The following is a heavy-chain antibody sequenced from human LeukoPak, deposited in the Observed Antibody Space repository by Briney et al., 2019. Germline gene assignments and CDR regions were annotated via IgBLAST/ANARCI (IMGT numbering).Heavy chain of an antibody. CDR3: ASGDDYGDYGMDV. Sequence: TSQTLSLTCTVSGGSISSGGYYWSWICQHPGKGLEWIGYIYYSGSTYYDPSLKSRVTISVDTSKNQFSLKLSSVTAADTAVYYCASGDDYGDYGMDVWGQGTTVTVSS. CDR2: IYYSGST. D-gene: IGHD4-17*01. CDR1: GGSISSGGYY. J-gene: IGHJ6*02. V-gene: IGHV4-31*03.